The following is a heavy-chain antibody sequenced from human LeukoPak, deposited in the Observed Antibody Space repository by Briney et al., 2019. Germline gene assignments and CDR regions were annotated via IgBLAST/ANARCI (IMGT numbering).Heavy chain of an antibody. Sequence: GGSLRLSCAASGFTFSSYDLSWVRQAPGKGLECVAAISRGVGTTYYADFVKGRFTISRDNSKNTLYLEMSNLKADDTAVYYCAKKGQADDDGKPDWGQGTLVTVSS. CDR2: ISRGVGTT. V-gene: IGHV3-23*01. CDR3: AKKGQADDDGKPD. J-gene: IGHJ4*02. CDR1: GFTFSSYD. D-gene: IGHD1-1*01.